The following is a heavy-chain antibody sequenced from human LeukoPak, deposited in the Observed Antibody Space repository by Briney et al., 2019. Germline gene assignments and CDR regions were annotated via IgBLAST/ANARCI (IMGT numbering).Heavy chain of an antibody. Sequence: GASVKVSCKASGYTFTSYDISWVRQATGQGLEWMGWMNPNSGNTGYAQKFQGRVTITRNTSISTAYMELSSLRSEDTAVYYCATIGGSYYEDYWGQGTLVTVSS. D-gene: IGHD1-26*01. CDR1: GYTFTSYD. CDR3: ATIGGSYYEDY. V-gene: IGHV1-8*03. J-gene: IGHJ4*02. CDR2: MNPNSGNT.